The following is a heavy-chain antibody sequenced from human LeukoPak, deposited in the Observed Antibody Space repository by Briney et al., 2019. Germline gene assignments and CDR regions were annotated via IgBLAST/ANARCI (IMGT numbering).Heavy chain of an antibody. V-gene: IGHV3-20*04. D-gene: IGHD3-22*01. CDR2: ITWNGGYT. CDR3: AGTYYYDSSGFYPEFFQH. Sequence: GGSLRLSCAASGFIFDDYGMTWVRQAPGKGLEWVSGITWNGGYTGYADSVEGRFTISRDNAKNSLYLQMNSLRAEDTALYYCAGTYYYDSSGFYPEFFQHWGQGTLVIISS. J-gene: IGHJ1*01. CDR1: GFIFDDYG.